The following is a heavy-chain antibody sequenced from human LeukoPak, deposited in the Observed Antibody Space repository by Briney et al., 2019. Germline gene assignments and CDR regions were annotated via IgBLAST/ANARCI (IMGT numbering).Heavy chain of an antibody. J-gene: IGHJ4*02. D-gene: IGHD3-22*01. Sequence: QTGGSLRLSCAASGFTFSSYWMSWVRQAPGKGLEWVANIKQDGSEKYYVDSVKGRFTISRDNAKNSLYLQMNNLRAEDTAVYYCASYYYDSSVLFDYWGQGTLVTVSS. CDR2: IKQDGSEK. CDR1: GFTFSSYW. CDR3: ASYYYDSSVLFDY. V-gene: IGHV3-7*01.